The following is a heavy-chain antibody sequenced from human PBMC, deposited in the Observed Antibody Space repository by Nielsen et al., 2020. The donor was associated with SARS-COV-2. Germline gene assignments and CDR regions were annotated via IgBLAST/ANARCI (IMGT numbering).Heavy chain of an antibody. CDR3: AREVGATSPEFDY. Sequence: ASVKVSCKASGYTFTSYGISWVRQAPGQGLEWMGWISAYNGNTNYAQKLQGRVTMTTDTSTSTACMELRSLRSDDTAVYYCAREVGATSPEFDYWGQGTLVTVSS. CDR1: GYTFTSYG. V-gene: IGHV1-18*01. CDR2: ISAYNGNT. D-gene: IGHD1-26*01. J-gene: IGHJ4*02.